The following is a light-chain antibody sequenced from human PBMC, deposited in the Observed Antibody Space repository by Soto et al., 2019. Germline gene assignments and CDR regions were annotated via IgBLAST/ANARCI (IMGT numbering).Light chain of an antibody. V-gene: IGKV3-11*01. CDR3: QQRTNWPRLT. Sequence: EIVLTQSPATLSLSPGERATLSCRATQSVGNYLAWYQQKPGQAPRLLIYAASNRATGIPARFSGSGSGTDSTLTISSLEPEDFAVYYCQQRTNWPRLTFGGGTKVDIK. CDR1: QSVGNY. CDR2: AAS. J-gene: IGKJ4*01.